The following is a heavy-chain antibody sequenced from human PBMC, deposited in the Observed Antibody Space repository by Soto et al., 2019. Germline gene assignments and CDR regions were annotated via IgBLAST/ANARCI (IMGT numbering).Heavy chain of an antibody. Sequence: SETLSLTCAVSGGPISSGGYSWSWIRQPPGKGLEWIGYIYHSGSTYYNPSLKSRVTISVDRSKNQFSLKLSSVTAADTAVYYCAISSCCSGDSCAFYPWGQGTLVPVSS. V-gene: IGHV4-30-2*01. CDR3: AISSCCSGDSCAFYP. D-gene: IGHD2-15*01. J-gene: IGHJ5*02. CDR2: IYHSGST. CDR1: GGPISSGGYS.